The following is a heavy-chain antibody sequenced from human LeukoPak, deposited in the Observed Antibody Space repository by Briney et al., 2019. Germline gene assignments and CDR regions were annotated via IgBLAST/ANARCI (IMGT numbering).Heavy chain of an antibody. CDR2: IYYSGST. CDR3: ARVRVLAYFDY. CDR1: GGSISSHY. V-gene: IGHV4-59*11. Sequence: SETLSLTCTVSGGSISSHYWSWIRQPPGKGLEWIGYIYYSGSTNYNPSLKSRVTISVDTSKNQFSLKLSSVTAADAAVYYCARVRVLAYFDYWGQGTLVTVSS. D-gene: IGHD2-15*01. J-gene: IGHJ4*02.